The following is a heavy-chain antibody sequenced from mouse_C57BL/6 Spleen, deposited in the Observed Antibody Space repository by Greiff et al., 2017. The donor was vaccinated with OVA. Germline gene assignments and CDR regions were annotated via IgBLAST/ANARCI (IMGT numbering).Heavy chain of an antibody. CDR1: GYTFTSYW. CDR3: AFDYVGGFAY. CDR2: IHPNSGST. V-gene: IGHV1-64*01. D-gene: IGHD2-4*01. J-gene: IGHJ3*01. Sequence: QVHVKQPGAELVKPGASVKLSCKASGYTFTSYWMHWVKQRPGQGLEWIGMIHPNSGSTNYNEKFKSKATLTVDKSSSTAYMQLSSLTSEDSAVYYCAFDYVGGFAYWGQGTLVTVSA.